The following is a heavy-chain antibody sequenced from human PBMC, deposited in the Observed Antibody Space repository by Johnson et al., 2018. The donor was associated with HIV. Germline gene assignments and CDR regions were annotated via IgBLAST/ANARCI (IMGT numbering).Heavy chain of an antibody. V-gene: IGHV3-30*03. CDR2: ISYDGRYK. D-gene: IGHD6-19*01. CDR3: ARVLEQCDACDI. Sequence: QVQLVESGGGVVQPGRSLRLSCAVSGFTFSDYGMHWVRQAPGKGLEWVAVISYDGRYKYYADSVKGRFTISRDNSKNTLYLQISVLRAEDTALYDCARVLEQCDACDIWGQGTMVTVSS. J-gene: IGHJ3*02. CDR1: GFTFSDYG.